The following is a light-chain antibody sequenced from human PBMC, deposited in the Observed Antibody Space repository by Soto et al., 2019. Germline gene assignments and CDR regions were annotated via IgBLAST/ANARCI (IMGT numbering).Light chain of an antibody. CDR1: NRDIGSYNL. CDR3: CSYTDNFYV. Sequence: QSALTQPASVSGSPGQSITISCTGSNRDIGSYNLVSWYQQHPGKVPKLMIYEGSKRPSGVSSRFSGSKSGNTASLTISGLQAEDEAAYYCCSYTDNFYVFGTGTQLTVL. J-gene: IGLJ1*01. CDR2: EGS. V-gene: IGLV2-23*01.